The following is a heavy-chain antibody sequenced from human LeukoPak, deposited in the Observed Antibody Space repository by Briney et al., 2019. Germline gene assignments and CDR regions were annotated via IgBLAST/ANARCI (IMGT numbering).Heavy chain of an antibody. V-gene: IGHV5-51*01. Sequence: PGESPKICTDAAGSSITNYWICFRRQLPGKGLEWMGIIYPGDSDTRYSPSFQGQVTISVDKSASAAYLQCSSRKVSDTAMYHCASAPDRLCSTSSCDLCSCGQGTLVTVSS. CDR2: IYPGDSDT. CDR3: ASAPDRLCSTSSCDLCS. J-gene: IGHJ5*02. CDR1: GSSITNYW. D-gene: IGHD2-2*01.